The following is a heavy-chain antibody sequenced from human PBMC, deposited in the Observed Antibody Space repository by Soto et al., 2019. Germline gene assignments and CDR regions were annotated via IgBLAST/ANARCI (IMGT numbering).Heavy chain of an antibody. J-gene: IGHJ6*03. CDR1: GYTFTSYD. V-gene: IGHV1-8*01. CDR3: ASNPSYCSGGSCYGFSDYYYYYMDV. D-gene: IGHD2-15*01. Sequence: GASVKGSCKASGYTFTSYDINWVRQATGQGGEGVGWMNPNSGNTGYAQKFQGRVTMTRNTSISTAYMELSSLRSEDTAVYYCASNPSYCSGGSCYGFSDYYYYYMDVWGKGTTVTVSS. CDR2: MNPNSGNT.